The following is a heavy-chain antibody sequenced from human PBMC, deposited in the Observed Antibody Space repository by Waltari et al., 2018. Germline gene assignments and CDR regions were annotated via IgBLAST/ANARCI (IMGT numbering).Heavy chain of an antibody. CDR3: ANLITMQWLVPAVDY. J-gene: IGHJ4*02. CDR1: GFTFSSYS. D-gene: IGHD6-19*01. CDR2: ISSSSSTI. V-gene: IGHV3-48*01. Sequence: EVQLVESGGGLVQPGGSLRLSCAASGFTFSSYSMNWVRQAPGKGLEWVSYISSSSSTIYYADSVKGRFTISRDNAKNTLYLQMNSLRAEDTAVYYCANLITMQWLVPAVDYWGQGTLVTVSS.